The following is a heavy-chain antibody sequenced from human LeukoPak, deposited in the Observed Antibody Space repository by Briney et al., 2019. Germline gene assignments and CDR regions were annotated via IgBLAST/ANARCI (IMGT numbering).Heavy chain of an antibody. D-gene: IGHD2-2*01. J-gene: IGHJ3*02. V-gene: IGHV5-51*01. CDR3: ARLWGGVVPADDAFDI. CDR2: IHPGDSDT. CDR1: GYHFAHYR. Sequence: GESLKISCTGSGYHFAHYRIGWVRQMPGKGLEWMGIIHPGDSDTTYSPSFQGQATISADKSIGTAYLQWSSLRASDTAMYYCARLWGGVVPADDAFDIWGQGTMVTVSS.